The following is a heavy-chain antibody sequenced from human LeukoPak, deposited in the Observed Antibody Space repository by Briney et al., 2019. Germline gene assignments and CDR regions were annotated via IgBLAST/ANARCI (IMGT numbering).Heavy chain of an antibody. Sequence: SETLSLTCTVSGGSISSSSYYWGWIRQPPGKGLEWIGEINHSGSTNYNPSLKSRVTISVDTSKNQFSLKLSSVTAADTAVYYCGGVVVPAANWFDPWGQGTLVTVSS. CDR1: GGSISSSSYY. J-gene: IGHJ5*02. V-gene: IGHV4-39*07. CDR3: GGVVVPAANWFDP. D-gene: IGHD2-2*01. CDR2: INHSGST.